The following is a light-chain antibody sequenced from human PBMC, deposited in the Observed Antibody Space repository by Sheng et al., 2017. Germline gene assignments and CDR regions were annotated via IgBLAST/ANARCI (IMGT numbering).Light chain of an antibody. J-gene: IGLJ2*01. V-gene: IGLV2-14*01. CDR2: DIS. CDR1: SSDVGSDYF. Sequence: QSALTQPASVSESPGQSITISCTGSSSDVGSDYFVSWYQQHPGKAPKLLIYDISMRPSGVSNRFSASKSGNTASLTISGLQAEDEADYYCSSYTRDNTVVFGGGTKLTVL. CDR3: SSYTRDNTVV.